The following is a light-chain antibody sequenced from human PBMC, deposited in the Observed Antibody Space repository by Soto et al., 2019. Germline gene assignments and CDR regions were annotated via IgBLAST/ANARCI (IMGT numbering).Light chain of an antibody. J-gene: IGLJ3*02. CDR3: CSYAGSSTWV. CDR1: SSDVGSYNL. CDR2: EGT. V-gene: IGLV2-23*01. Sequence: QSALTQPASVSRSPGQSITISCTGTSSDVGSYNLVSWYQQHPGKAPKLMIYEGTKRPSGVSNRFSGSKSANTASLTISGLQAEDEADYYCCSYAGSSTWVFGGGTKLTVL.